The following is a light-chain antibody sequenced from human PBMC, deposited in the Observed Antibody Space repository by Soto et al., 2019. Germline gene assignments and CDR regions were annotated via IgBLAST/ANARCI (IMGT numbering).Light chain of an antibody. CDR2: GAS. V-gene: IGKV3-20*01. Sequence: IVLTQSPATLSVSPGERATLSCRASQSVSSNLAWYQQTPGQAPRLLIHGASNRATGIPDRFSGRGSGTDFTLTSSRLEPEDFAVYYCQQYGSSGTFGQGTKVDIK. CDR1: QSVSSN. CDR3: QQYGSSGT. J-gene: IGKJ1*01.